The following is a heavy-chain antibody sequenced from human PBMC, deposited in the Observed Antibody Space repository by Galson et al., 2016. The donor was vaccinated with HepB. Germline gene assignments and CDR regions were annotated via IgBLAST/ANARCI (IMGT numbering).Heavy chain of an antibody. D-gene: IGHD3-16*01. CDR1: GFTFSSYS. CDR2: IHGAGGKT. CDR3: ARDFGRDDDVFDI. V-gene: IGHV3-23*01. J-gene: IGHJ3*02. Sequence: SLRLSCAASGFTFSSYSMTWVRQAPVKGLERVSSIHGAGGKTYYADSGRGRFTISRDNSEDTLYLQMNSLGAESTAVYYRARDFGRDDDVFDIWGQGTKVTISS.